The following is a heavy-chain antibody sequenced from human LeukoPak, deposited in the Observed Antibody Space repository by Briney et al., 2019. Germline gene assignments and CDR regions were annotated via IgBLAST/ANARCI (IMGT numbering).Heavy chain of an antibody. D-gene: IGHD6-19*01. CDR3: AKSPSGWYRGGVDY. CDR2: ISYDGSNK. Sequence: GRSLRLSCAASGFTFSSYGMHWVRQAPGKGLEWVAVISYDGSNKYYADSVKGRFTISRDNSKNTLYLQMNSLRAEDTAVYYCAKSPSGWYRGGVDYWGQGTLVTVSS. CDR1: GFTFSSYG. J-gene: IGHJ4*02. V-gene: IGHV3-30*18.